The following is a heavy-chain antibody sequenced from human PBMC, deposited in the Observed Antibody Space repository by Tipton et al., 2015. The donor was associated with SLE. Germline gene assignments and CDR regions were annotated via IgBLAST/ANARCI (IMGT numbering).Heavy chain of an antibody. Sequence: LRLSCTVSGGSISSSDYYWGWIRQPPGKGLEWVGSIYYTGSTYYNPSLESRVTISVDTSKNQFSLKLDSVTAADTAVYYCARSFPRFFDYWGQGTLVTVSS. V-gene: IGHV4-39*07. J-gene: IGHJ4*01. CDR2: IYYTGST. CDR3: ARSFPRFFDY. CDR1: GGSISSSDYY.